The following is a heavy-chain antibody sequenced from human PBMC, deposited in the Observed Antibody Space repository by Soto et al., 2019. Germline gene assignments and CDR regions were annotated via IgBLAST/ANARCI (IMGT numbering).Heavy chain of an antibody. J-gene: IGHJ5*02. V-gene: IGHV3-23*05. CDR1: GFTFGGYA. CDR3: VSHTVPTRWFDP. Sequence: GGSLRLSCAASGFTFGGYAMSWVRQAPGKGLEWVSAIDSGGRSTYYADSVKGRFTISRDNSKNTLYLQMDSLRADDTAVYYCVSHTVPTRWFDPWGQGTLVTVSS. CDR2: IDSGGRST. D-gene: IGHD4-17*01.